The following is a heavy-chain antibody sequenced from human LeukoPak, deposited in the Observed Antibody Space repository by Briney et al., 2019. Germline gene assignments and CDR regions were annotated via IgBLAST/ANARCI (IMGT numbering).Heavy chain of an antibody. CDR2: IWYDGSNK. Sequence: PGRSLRLSCGASGFTFSSYGMHWVRQAPGKGLEWVAVIWYDGSNKYYADPVKGRFTISRDNSKNTLYLQMNSLRAEDTAVYYCAKDYYDSSGNDAFDIWGQGTMVTVSS. CDR1: GFTFSSYG. V-gene: IGHV3-33*06. J-gene: IGHJ3*02. D-gene: IGHD3-22*01. CDR3: AKDYYDSSGNDAFDI.